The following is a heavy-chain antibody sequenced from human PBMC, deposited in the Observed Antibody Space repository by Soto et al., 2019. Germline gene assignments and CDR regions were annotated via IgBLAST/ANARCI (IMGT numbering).Heavy chain of an antibody. Sequence: PWGSLRLSCAASGFTFNSYAMSWVRQAPGKGLEWVSAISGSGGSTYYADSVKGRFTISRDNSKNTLYLQMNSLRGDDTAGYYCVKSIAASGYYYYHGMDVWGQGTTVTVSS. J-gene: IGHJ6*02. CDR3: VKSIAASGYYYYHGMDV. CDR2: ISGSGGST. CDR1: GFTFNSYA. V-gene: IGHV3-23*01. D-gene: IGHD6-13*01.